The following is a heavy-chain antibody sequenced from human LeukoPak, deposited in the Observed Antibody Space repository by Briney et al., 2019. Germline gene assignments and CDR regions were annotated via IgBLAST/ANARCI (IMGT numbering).Heavy chain of an antibody. D-gene: IGHD3-10*01. J-gene: IGHJ4*02. CDR1: GGTFSSYA. CDR2: IIPIFGTA. Sequence: SVKVSCKASGGTFSSYAISWVRQPPGQGLEWMGGIIPIFGTANYAQKFQGRVTITADESTSTAYMGLSSLRSEDTAVYYCARVTTTPGGYGSGSYSLDYWGQGTLVTASS. CDR3: ARVTTTPGGYGSGSYSLDY. V-gene: IGHV1-69*13.